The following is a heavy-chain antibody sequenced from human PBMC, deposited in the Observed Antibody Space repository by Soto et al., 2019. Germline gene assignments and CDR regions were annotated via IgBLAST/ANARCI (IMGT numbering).Heavy chain of an antibody. J-gene: IGHJ4*02. CDR1: GYTLTELS. CDR2: FDPEDGET. Sequence: ASVKVSCKVSGYTLTELSMHWVRQAPGKGLEWMGGFDPEDGETIYAQKFQGRVTMTEDTSTDTAYMELSSLRSEDTAVYYCATKSDYHILTGFDYWGQGTLVTVSS. V-gene: IGHV1-24*01. D-gene: IGHD3-9*01. CDR3: ATKSDYHILTGFDY.